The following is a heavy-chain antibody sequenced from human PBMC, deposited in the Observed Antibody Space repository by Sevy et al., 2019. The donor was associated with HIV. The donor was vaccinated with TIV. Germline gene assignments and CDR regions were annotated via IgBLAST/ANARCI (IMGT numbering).Heavy chain of an antibody. CDR2: IYSGSST. V-gene: IGHV3-53*01. J-gene: IGHJ4*02. CDR3: ARAQGGSYYYFDY. CDR1: GFTVSSNY. Sequence: GVSLRLSCAASGFTVSSNYMSGVRQAPRKGLEWVSVIYSGSSTYYADSVRARFTISRDNSKNTLYLQMNSLRAEDTAVYYCARAQGGSYYYFDYWGQGTLVTVSS. D-gene: IGHD1-26*01.